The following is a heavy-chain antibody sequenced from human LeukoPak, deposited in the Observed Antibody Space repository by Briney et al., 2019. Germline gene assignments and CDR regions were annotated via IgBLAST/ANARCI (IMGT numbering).Heavy chain of an antibody. Sequence: SETLSLTCAVSGGSISSSNWWSWVRQPPGKGLEWIGEIYHSGSTNYNPSLKSRVTISVDKSKNQFSLKLSSVTAADTAVYYCAREVWAAGGTGTDDGMDVWGQGTTVTVSS. V-gene: IGHV4-4*02. D-gene: IGHD6-13*01. CDR1: GGSISSSNW. CDR2: IYHSGST. CDR3: AREVWAAGGTGTDDGMDV. J-gene: IGHJ6*02.